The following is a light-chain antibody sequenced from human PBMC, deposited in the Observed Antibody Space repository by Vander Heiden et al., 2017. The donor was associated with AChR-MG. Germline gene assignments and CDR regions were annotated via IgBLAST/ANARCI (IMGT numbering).Light chain of an antibody. CDR3: SSYSPRGVV. J-gene: IGLJ3*02. CDR2: DVS. Sequence: QSALTQPAPVSGSPGQSITISCTGTSSDIGGYEYVSWYQRYPGKAPKLMISDVSRRPSGVSNRFSGSRSGNTASLTIPGLQAEDEADYYCSSYSPRGVVFGGGTKLTVL. V-gene: IGLV2-14*01. CDR1: SSDIGGYEY.